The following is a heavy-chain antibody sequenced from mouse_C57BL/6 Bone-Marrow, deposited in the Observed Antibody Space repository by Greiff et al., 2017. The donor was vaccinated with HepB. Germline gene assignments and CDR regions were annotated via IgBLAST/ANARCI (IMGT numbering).Heavy chain of an antibody. CDR3: ARWGDSSGYGHYAMDY. CDR2: IHPNSGST. J-gene: IGHJ4*01. D-gene: IGHD3-2*02. CDR1: GYTFTSYW. Sequence: QVQLQQPGAELVKPGASVKLSCKASGYTFTSYWMHWVKQRPGQGLEWIGMIHPNSGSTNYNEKFKSKATLTVDKSSSTAYMQLSSLTSEDSAVYYCARWGDSSGYGHYAMDYWGQGTSVTVSS. V-gene: IGHV1-64*01.